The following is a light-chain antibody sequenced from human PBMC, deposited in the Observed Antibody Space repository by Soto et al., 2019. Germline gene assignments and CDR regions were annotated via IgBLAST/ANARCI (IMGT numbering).Light chain of an antibody. CDR3: QQGYSYPLT. J-gene: IGKJ4*01. Sequence: DIQMTQSPSSVSASVGDRVTITCRASQGISSWLAWYQKKPGKAPNLLIYTASTLQSGVPSRFSGSGSGTDFTLTTCSLQPEDFATYYCQQGYSYPLTFVWGTRV. CDR2: TAS. CDR1: QGISSW. V-gene: IGKV1-12*01.